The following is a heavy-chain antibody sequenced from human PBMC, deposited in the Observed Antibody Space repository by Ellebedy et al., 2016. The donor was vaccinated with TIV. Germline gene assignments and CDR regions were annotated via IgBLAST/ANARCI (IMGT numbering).Heavy chain of an antibody. CDR1: GFAFDDYT. D-gene: IGHD1-1*01. CDR2: ITRDGGST. CDR3: ANERWKYFEH. V-gene: IGHV3-43*01. J-gene: IGHJ1*01. Sequence: PGGSLRLSCAISGFAFDDYTMHWVRQAPGKGLEWVSLITRDGGSTFYADSVKGRFTISRDTGKNSLYLQMNSLRTDDTALYYCANERWKYFEHWGRGTLVTVSS.